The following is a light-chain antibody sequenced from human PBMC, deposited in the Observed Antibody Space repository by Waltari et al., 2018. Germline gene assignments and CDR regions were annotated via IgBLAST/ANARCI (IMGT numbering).Light chain of an antibody. CDR3: QQFSNYQT. CDR2: GAS. Sequence: AVQLTQSPSSLSASVGDNITITCRASQAIKPALVWYQQKPGKAPKLLIYGASILESGVPSRFSGSGSGSDFTLTISRLQPEDSATYYCQQFSNYQTFGQGTTVQI. J-gene: IGKJ1*01. CDR1: QAIKPA. V-gene: IGKV1D-13*01.